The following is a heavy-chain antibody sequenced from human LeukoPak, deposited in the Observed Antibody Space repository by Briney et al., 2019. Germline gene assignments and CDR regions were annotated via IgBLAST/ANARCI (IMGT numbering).Heavy chain of an antibody. CDR2: ISGSGGST. D-gene: IGHD3-16*01. V-gene: IGHV3-23*01. J-gene: IGHJ4*02. Sequence: ISGSGGSTYYADSVKGRFTISRDNSKNTLYLQMNSLRAEDTAVYYCAKEATGDGGYFDYWGQGTLVTVSS. CDR3: AKEATGDGGYFDY.